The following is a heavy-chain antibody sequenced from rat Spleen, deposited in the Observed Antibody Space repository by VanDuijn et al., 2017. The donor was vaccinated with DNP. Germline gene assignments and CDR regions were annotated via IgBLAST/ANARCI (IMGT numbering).Heavy chain of an antibody. V-gene: IGHV5-31*01. CDR1: GFTFSNYW. Sequence: EVQLVESGGDLVQPGRSLKLSCVASGFTFSNYWMTWIRQVPGRGLEWVASITSSGGSIYYPDSVKGRFTISRDDAKNTLYLQMNSVRSEDTATYYWAARYSSSWFAYWGQGTLVTVSS. D-gene: IGHD1-2*01. CDR3: AARYSSSWFAY. CDR2: ITSSGGSI. J-gene: IGHJ3*01.